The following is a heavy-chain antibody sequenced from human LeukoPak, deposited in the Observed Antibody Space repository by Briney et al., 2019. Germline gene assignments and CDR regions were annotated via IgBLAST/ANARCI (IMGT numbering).Heavy chain of an antibody. CDR2: IRHDGSNI. D-gene: IGHD1-14*01. CDR1: GFTFRNYA. V-gene: IGHV3-30*02. Sequence: PGGSLRLSCAASGFTFRNYAMHWVRQAPGKGLEWMAFIRHDGSNIDYADSVKGRFTISRDKSKNTLYLQMNSLIAEDTAVYYCAKTGFQWGYYFYYMDVWGKGTTVTVSS. CDR3: AKTGFQWGYYFYYMDV. J-gene: IGHJ6*03.